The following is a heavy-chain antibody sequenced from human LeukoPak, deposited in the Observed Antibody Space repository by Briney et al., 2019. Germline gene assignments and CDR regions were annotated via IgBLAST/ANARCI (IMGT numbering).Heavy chain of an antibody. CDR3: ARESSSWYGGCFQH. D-gene: IGHD6-13*01. CDR2: ISYDGSNK. V-gene: IGHV3-30*03. Sequence: PGGSLRLSCAASGFTFSSYGMHWVRQAPGKGLEWVAVISYDGSNKYYADSVKGRFTISRDNSKNTLYLQMNSLRAEDTAVYYCARESSSWYGGCFQHWGQGTLVTVSS. J-gene: IGHJ1*01. CDR1: GFTFSSYG.